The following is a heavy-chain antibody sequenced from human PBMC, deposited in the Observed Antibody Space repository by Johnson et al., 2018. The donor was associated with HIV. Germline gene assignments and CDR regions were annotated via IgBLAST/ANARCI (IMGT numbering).Heavy chain of an antibody. V-gene: IGHV3-30*02. CDR3: AKDGGYSIPWSAFDI. Sequence: VQLVESGGGLVQPGRSLRLSCAASGFTFSSYGMHWVRQAPGKWLEWVAFIRYDGSNKYYADSVKGRFTISRDNSKNTLYFQMNSLRAEDTAVYYCAKDGGYSIPWSAFDIWGQGTMVTVSS. D-gene: IGHD6-13*01. CDR2: IRYDGSNK. CDR1: GFTFSSYG. J-gene: IGHJ3*02.